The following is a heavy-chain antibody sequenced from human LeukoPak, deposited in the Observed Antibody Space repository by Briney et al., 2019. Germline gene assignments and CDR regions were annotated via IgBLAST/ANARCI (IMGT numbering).Heavy chain of an antibody. Sequence: SGGSLRLSCAASGFTFSSYSMNWVRQAPGKGLEWVSYISGSSSTIYYADSVKGRFTISRDNAKNSLYLQMNSLRAEDTAVYYCARVPREGYYDYWGQGTLVTVS. CDR2: ISGSSSTI. J-gene: IGHJ4*02. CDR1: GFTFSSYS. V-gene: IGHV3-48*01. CDR3: ARVPREGYYDY.